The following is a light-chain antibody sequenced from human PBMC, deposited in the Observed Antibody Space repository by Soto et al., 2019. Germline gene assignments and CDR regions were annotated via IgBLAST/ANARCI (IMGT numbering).Light chain of an antibody. J-gene: IGKJ1*01. CDR2: AAS. Sequence: DIQMTQSPSSLAASVGDRVTITSRPSQAIRVGLGWFQQKPGKAPKRLIYAASSLQSGVPSRFSGSGSGTDFTLTISSLQPEDFATYFCLQHHSHPPTFGQGT. V-gene: IGKV1-17*01. CDR1: QAIRVG. CDR3: LQHHSHPPT.